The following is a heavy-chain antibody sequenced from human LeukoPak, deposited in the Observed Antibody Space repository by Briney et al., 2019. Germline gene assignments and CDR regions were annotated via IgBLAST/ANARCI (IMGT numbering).Heavy chain of an antibody. CDR1: GGSFSGYY. CDR2: INHSGST. V-gene: IGHV4-34*01. CDR3: AGLRYFDGGGFDP. D-gene: IGHD3-9*01. Sequence: SETLSLTCAVYGGSFSGYYWSWIRQPPGKGLEWIGEINHSGSTNYNPSLKSRVTISVDTSKNQFSLKLSSVTAADTAVYYCAGLRYFDGGGFDPWGQGTLVTVSS. J-gene: IGHJ5*02.